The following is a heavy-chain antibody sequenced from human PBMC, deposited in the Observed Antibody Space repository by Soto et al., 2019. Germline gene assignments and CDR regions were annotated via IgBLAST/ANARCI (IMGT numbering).Heavy chain of an antibody. CDR2: FSSGGGGT. CDR1: GFTFSNYA. Sequence: EVQLLESGGGLLQPGGSLRLSCTASGFTFSNYAMSWVRQAPGKWLEWVSTFSSGGGGTYYADSVKGRFTISRDNSKNTLSLQMNSLRAESTAVYYCTKANRYCSGANCFTFDYWGLGTLVTVSS. V-gene: IGHV3-23*01. CDR3: TKANRYCSGANCFTFDY. D-gene: IGHD2-15*01. J-gene: IGHJ4*02.